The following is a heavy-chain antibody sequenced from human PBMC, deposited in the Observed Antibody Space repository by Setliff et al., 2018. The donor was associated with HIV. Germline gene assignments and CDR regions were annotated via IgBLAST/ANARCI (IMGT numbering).Heavy chain of an antibody. D-gene: IGHD4-17*01. CDR1: GYTFTGYY. J-gene: IGHJ4*02. CDR3: ARAEFVLRPTHFDY. CDR2: INPKSGDT. Sequence: ASVKVSCKAFGYTFTGYYMHWVRQAPGQGLEWMGWINPKSGDTNYVQKLQGRVTMTTDTSTRTAYMELRSLKSDDTAVYYCARAEFVLRPTHFDYWGQGTLVTVSS. V-gene: IGHV1-2*02.